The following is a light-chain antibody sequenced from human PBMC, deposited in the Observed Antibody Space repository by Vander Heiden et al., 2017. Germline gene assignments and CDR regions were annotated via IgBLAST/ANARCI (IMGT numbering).Light chain of an antibody. J-gene: IGLJ2*01. V-gene: IGLV2-11*01. CDR1: SSDVGGYNY. CDR3: CSYAGSYTSHVV. Sequence: QSALTHPRSVSGSPGQSVTISCTGTSSDVGGYNYVSWYQQHPGKAPKLMIYDVSKRPSGVPDRFSGSKSGNTASLTISGLQAEDEADYYCCSYAGSYTSHVVFGGGTKLTVL. CDR2: DVS.